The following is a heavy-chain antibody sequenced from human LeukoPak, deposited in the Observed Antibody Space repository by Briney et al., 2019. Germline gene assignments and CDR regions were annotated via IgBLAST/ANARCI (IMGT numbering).Heavy chain of an antibody. CDR2: ISGSGGNT. J-gene: IGHJ4*02. CDR3: AKGGLRGGTYNDDF. D-gene: IGHD3-16*01. CDR1: GFSFSIYG. Sequence: PGGSLRLSCEASGFSFSIYGMSWVRQAPGKGLEWVSGISGSGGNTYYAEALTGRFTVSGDNSKNTLYLQMNSLRAEDTALYYCAKGGLRGGTYNDDFWGQGTLVTVSS. V-gene: IGHV3-23*01.